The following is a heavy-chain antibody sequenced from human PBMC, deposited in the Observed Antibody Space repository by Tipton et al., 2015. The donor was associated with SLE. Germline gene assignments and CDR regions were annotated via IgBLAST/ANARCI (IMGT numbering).Heavy chain of an antibody. CDR2: IYTSVST. CDR3: ARTYYYDSSGYYLYYFDY. J-gene: IGHJ4*02. V-gene: IGHV4-61*09. CDR1: GGSISSGRYY. D-gene: IGHD3-22*01. Sequence: TLSLTCTVSGGSISSGRYYWSWIRQPAGKGLEWIGHIYTSVSTNYNPSLKSRVTISVDTSKNQFSLKLSSVTAADTAVYYCARTYYYDSSGYYLYYFDYWGQGTLVTVSS.